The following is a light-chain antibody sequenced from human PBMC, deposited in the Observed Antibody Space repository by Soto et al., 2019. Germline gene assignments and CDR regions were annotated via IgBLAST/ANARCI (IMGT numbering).Light chain of an antibody. V-gene: IGKV1-39*01. CDR3: QQSYSTPPVT. Sequence: DIQMTQSPSSLSASVGDRVTITCRASQSISSYLNWYQQKPGKAPKLLIYAASSLQSGVPSRFSGSGSGTDFTLTIRSLQPEDFATYYGQQSYSTPPVTFGQGTKLEIK. J-gene: IGKJ2*01. CDR2: AAS. CDR1: QSISSY.